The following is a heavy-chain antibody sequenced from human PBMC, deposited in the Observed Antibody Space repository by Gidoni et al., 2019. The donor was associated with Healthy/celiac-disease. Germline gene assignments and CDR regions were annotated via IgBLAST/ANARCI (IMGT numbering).Heavy chain of an antibody. CDR3: AIARYYPKICWFDP. V-gene: IGHV4-59*01. CDR1: GGSISSYY. D-gene: IGHD1-26*01. Sequence: QVQLQESGPGLVKPSETLSLTCTVSGGSISSYYWSWIRQPPGKGLEWIGYIYYSGSTNYNPSLKSRVTISVDTSKNQFSLKLSSVTAADTAVYYCAIARYYPKICWFDPWGQGTLVTVSS. CDR2: IYYSGST. J-gene: IGHJ5*02.